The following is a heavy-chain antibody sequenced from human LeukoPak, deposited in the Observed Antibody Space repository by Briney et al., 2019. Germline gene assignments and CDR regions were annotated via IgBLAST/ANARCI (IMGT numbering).Heavy chain of an antibody. J-gene: IGHJ4*02. Sequence: PGGSLRLSCATSGFTFSIFSMNWVRQAPGKGLEWVSYISSTSSTIYYADSVKGRFTISRDNAKNSLFLQMNSLRDEDTAFYYCARDLISGAYTFDYWGQGTLVTASS. CDR3: ARDLISGAYTFDY. CDR2: ISSTSSTI. CDR1: GFTFSIFS. V-gene: IGHV3-48*02. D-gene: IGHD1-26*01.